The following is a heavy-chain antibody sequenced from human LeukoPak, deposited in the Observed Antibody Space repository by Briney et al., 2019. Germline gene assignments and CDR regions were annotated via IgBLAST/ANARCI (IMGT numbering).Heavy chain of an antibody. CDR1: GFTFSRNW. CDR2: INEDGSKR. Sequence: GGSLRLSCEASGFTFSRNWMTWVREAPGKGLEWGANINEDGSKRYYADSVKGRFTISRDNAKSSLYLQMNSLRGEDAAVYYCARDMGGGWSYYDYWGQGTMVTVSS. J-gene: IGHJ4*02. V-gene: IGHV3-7*01. D-gene: IGHD3-16*01. CDR3: ARDMGGGWSYYDY.